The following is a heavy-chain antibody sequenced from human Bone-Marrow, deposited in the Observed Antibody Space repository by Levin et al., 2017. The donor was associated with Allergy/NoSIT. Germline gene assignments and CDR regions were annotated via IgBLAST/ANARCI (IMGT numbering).Heavy chain of an antibody. Sequence: PGASVKVSCTASGFTFSSYWMVWVRQVPGKGLVWVSSIDTAGSSSKYADSVKGRFTISRDNAKNTLFLQMNSLRDEDTAVYYCARDGSYYSFDYWGQGILVTVSS. V-gene: IGHV3-74*03. D-gene: IGHD1-26*01. J-gene: IGHJ4*02. CDR3: ARDGSYYSFDY. CDR1: GFTFSSYW. CDR2: IDTAGSSS.